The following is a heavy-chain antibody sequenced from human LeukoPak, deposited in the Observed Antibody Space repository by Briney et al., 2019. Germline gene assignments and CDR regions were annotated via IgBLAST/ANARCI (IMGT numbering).Heavy chain of an antibody. CDR2: IYSGGST. V-gene: IGHV3-66*01. CDR3: ARENYGSGSYYYYGMDV. J-gene: IGHJ6*02. CDR1: GFTVSSNY. D-gene: IGHD3-10*01. Sequence: GGSLRLSCAASGFTVSSNYMSWVRQAPGKGLEWVSVIYSGGSTYYADSVKGRFTISRDNSKNTLYLQMNSLRAEDTAVYYCARENYGSGSYYYYGMDVWGQGTTVTVSS.